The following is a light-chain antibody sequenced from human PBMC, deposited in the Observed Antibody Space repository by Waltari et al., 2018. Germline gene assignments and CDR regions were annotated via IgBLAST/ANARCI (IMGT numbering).Light chain of an antibody. CDR2: EVS. Sequence: QSALTQPASVSGSPGQSITIPCTGTSSDVGGLNYVSWYQQHPGKAPKLMIYEVSNRPSGVSNRFSGSKSGNTASLTISGLQAEDEADYYCSSYTSSSTHVVFGGGTKLTVL. CDR3: SSYTSSSTHVV. CDR1: SSDVGGLNY. J-gene: IGLJ2*01. V-gene: IGLV2-14*01.